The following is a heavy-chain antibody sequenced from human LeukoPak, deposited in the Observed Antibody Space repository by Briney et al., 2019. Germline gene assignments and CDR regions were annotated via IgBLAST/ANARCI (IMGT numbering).Heavy chain of an antibody. Sequence: GGSLRLSCAASGFIFSDYDMRWIRQAPGKGLEWVSHISRSGGTTYYADSVKGRFTISRDNAKNSLHLQMDSLRVEDTAVYYCARRRDYYYYTDVWGKGTTVTVSS. CDR3: ARRRDYYYYTDV. J-gene: IGHJ6*03. V-gene: IGHV3-11*04. CDR2: ISRSGGTT. CDR1: GFIFSDYD.